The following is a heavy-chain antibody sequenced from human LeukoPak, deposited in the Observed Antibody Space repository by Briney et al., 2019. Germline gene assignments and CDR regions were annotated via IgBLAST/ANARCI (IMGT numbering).Heavy chain of an antibody. CDR3: ARVIRPGRGSVSNFDY. Sequence: ASVKVSCKASGYTFTSYGISWVRQAPGQGLEWMGWISAYNGNTNYAQKLQGRVTMTTDTSTSTAYTELRSLRSDDTAVYYCARVIRPGRGSVSNFDYWGQGTLVTVSS. CDR2: ISAYNGNT. J-gene: IGHJ4*02. V-gene: IGHV1-18*01. CDR1: GYTFTSYG. D-gene: IGHD2-8*01.